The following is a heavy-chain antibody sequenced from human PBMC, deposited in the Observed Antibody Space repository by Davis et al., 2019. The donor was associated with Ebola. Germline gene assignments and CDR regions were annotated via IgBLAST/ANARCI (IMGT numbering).Heavy chain of an antibody. D-gene: IGHD6-19*01. Sequence: LSLTCAVYGGSFTDYFWSWIRQPPGKGLEWVSSISVGSTDRFYADSVRGRFTISRDNSKNTLFLQMNNLTVEDTATYYCADDSVAGNAEDFQNWGQGTQVTVSA. CDR3: ADDSVAGNAEDFQN. V-gene: IGHV3-11*01. J-gene: IGHJ1*01. CDR1: GGSFTDYF. CDR2: ISVGSTDR.